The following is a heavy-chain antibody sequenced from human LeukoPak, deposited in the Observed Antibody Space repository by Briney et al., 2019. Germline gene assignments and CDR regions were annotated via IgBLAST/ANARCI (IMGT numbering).Heavy chain of an antibody. CDR1: GYSFTSYW. J-gene: IGHJ3*02. V-gene: IGHV5-51*01. CDR2: IYPGDSDT. D-gene: IGHD3-3*01. Sequence: GESLKISCKGSGYSFTSYWIGWVRQMPGKGLEWMGIIYPGDSDTRYSPSFQGQVTISADKSISTAYLQWSSLKASDTAMYYCARPYTYYDFWSGLQADAFDIWGQGTMVTVSS. CDR3: ARPYTYYDFWSGLQADAFDI.